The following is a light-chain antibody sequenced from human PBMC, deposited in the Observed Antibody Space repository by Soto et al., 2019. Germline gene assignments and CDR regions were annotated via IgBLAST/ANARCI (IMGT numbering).Light chain of an antibody. CDR1: SSGVGGYNY. CDR3: SSYTDSLVV. Sequence: QSALTQAASVSGSPGQSITLSCTGISSGVGGYNYVSWYQHHPGKAPKLIIYDVSRRPSGVSNRFSGSKSGTTASLTISGLQAEDEADYYCSSYTDSLVVFGGGTKLTVL. V-gene: IGLV2-14*03. CDR2: DVS. J-gene: IGLJ2*01.